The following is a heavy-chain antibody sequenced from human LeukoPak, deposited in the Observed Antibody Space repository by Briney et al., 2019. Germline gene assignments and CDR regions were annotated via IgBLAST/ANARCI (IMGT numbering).Heavy chain of an antibody. D-gene: IGHD6-13*01. V-gene: IGHV3-30*02. J-gene: IGHJ4*02. CDR2: IRYDGSDK. CDR3: AKGQSAAAALDY. Sequence: PGGSLRLSCAPSGFTFSNYGMHWVRQAPGKGLEWVSFIRYDGSDKYYADSVKGRFTISRDNSKNTLYLQMNSLRTEDTALYYCAKGQSAAAALDYWGQGTLVTVSS. CDR1: GFTFSNYG.